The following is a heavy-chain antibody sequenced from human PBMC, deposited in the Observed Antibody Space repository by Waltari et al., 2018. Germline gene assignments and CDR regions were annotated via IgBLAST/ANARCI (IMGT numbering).Heavy chain of an antibody. CDR2: IYYSGST. CDR3: ARTYYDSSGTFDY. D-gene: IGHD3-22*01. V-gene: IGHV4-39*07. Sequence: QLQLQESGPGLVKPSETLSLTCTVSGGSISSSSYYWGWIRQPPGKGLEWIGSIYYSGSTYYNPSRKSRVTISVDTSKNQFSLKLSSVTAADTAVYYCARTYYDSSGTFDYWGQGTLVTVSS. J-gene: IGHJ4*02. CDR1: GGSISSSSYY.